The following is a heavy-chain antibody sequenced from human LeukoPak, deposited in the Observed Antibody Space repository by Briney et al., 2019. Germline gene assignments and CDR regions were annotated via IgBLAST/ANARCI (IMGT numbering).Heavy chain of an antibody. CDR3: AKGGGELGSGSLDY. CDR2: ISSSSSTI. V-gene: IGHV3-48*04. J-gene: IGHJ4*02. CDR1: GFTFSSFS. Sequence: GGSLRLSCAASGFTFSSFSMNWVRQAPGKGLEWVSYISSSSSTIYYADSVKGRFTISRDNAKNSLYLQMNSLRAEDTAVYYCAKGGGELGSGSLDYWGQGTLVTVSS. D-gene: IGHD3-10*01.